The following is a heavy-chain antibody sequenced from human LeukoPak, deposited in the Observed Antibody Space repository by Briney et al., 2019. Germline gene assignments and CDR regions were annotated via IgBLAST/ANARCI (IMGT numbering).Heavy chain of an antibody. J-gene: IGHJ4*02. CDR3: ARMTRIAAAGTPTPDY. CDR1: GYTFTSYD. CDR2: MNPNSGNT. V-gene: IGHV1-8*01. D-gene: IGHD6-13*01. Sequence: GASVKVSCKASGYTFTSYDINWVRQATGQGLEWMGWMNPNSGNTGYAQKFQGRVTMTRNTSISTAYMELSSLRSEDTAVYYCARMTRIAAAGTPTPDYWGQGTLVTVSS.